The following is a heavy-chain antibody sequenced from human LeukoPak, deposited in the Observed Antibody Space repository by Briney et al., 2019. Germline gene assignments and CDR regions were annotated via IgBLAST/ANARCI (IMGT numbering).Heavy chain of an antibody. CDR1: GGSSSDYL. D-gene: IGHD1-26*01. CDR2: IYYSGST. CDR3: ARRSVGAPVRFV. J-gene: IGHJ6*04. Sequence: PSETLSLTCTVSGGSSSDYLWSWLRQPPGKGLEWIGYIYYSGSTNYNPSLKSRVAISLDTSKTHFSLSLTSVTAADTAVYYCARRSVGAPVRFVWGKGTTVTVSS. V-gene: IGHV4-59*08.